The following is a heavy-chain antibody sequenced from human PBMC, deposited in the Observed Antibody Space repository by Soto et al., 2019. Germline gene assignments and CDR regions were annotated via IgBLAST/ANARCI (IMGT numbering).Heavy chain of an antibody. CDR2: IYWKGGNR. J-gene: IGHJ4*02. Sequence: GGSLRLSCTMSGFNVDDYGMSWVRHVPGKGLEWVSGIYWKGGNRHYADSVKGRFTITRDNAKNSLYLQMNSLRAEDTAMYFCVRDQDSRGYSVFNNWGQGAQVTVSS. CDR1: GFNVDDYG. D-gene: IGHD3-22*01. CDR3: VRDQDSRGYSVFNN. V-gene: IGHV3-20*04.